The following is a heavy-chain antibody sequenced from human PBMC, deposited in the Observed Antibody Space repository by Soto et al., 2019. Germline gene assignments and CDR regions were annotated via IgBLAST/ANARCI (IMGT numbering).Heavy chain of an antibody. CDR3: FPGGGGSGS. V-gene: IGHV3-7*01. CDR2: INQDGGQK. CDR1: GFTFSNYW. J-gene: IGHJ5*02. Sequence: EVQLVESGGGLVQPGGSLRLSCIASGFTFSNYWMNWVRQAPGKGLEWVANINQDGGQKNYLDSVKGRFTLSRDKTKNSLFLQMNSLGAEDTAVYFCFPGGGGSGSWGQGTLVTVSS. D-gene: IGHD3-16*01.